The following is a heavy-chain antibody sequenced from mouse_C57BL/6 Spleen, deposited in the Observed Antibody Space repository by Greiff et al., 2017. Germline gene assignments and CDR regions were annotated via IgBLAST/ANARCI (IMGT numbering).Heavy chain of an antibody. Sequence: QVQLQQPGAELVMPGASVKLFCKASGYTFPSYWMDWVKQRPGQGLEWIGEIDPSDSYTNYNQKFKGKSTLTVDKSSSTAYMPLSSLTSADAAVYCCARSLYEYDGEVFAYWGQGTLVTVSA. CDR1: GYTFPSYW. CDR2: IDPSDSYT. J-gene: IGHJ3*01. V-gene: IGHV1-69*01. D-gene: IGHD2-4*01. CDR3: ARSLYEYDGEVFAY.